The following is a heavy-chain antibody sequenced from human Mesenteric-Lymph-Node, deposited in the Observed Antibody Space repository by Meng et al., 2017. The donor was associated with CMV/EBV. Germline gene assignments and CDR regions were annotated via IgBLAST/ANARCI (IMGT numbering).Heavy chain of an antibody. CDR3: ARAALPNYEILTGFYPFDY. D-gene: IGHD3-9*01. J-gene: IGHJ4*02. V-gene: IGHV1-69*10. CDR2: IIPILGIP. Sequence: SVKVSCKAAGGTFNTYAISWVRQAPGQGLEWMGGIIPILGIPTYAHKFQDRVTITADESSTTAYMELKSLKSDDTAVYFRARAALPNYEILTGFYPFDYWGQGTTVTVSS. CDR1: GGTFNTYA.